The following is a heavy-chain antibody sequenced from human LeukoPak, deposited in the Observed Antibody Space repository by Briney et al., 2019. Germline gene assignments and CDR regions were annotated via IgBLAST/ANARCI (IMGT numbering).Heavy chain of an antibody. CDR2: INWNGGST. J-gene: IGHJ4*02. CDR3: ARGGLYYYDSSGPRGDY. V-gene: IGHV3-20*04. CDR1: GFTFDDYG. Sequence: GGSLRLSCAASGFTFDDYGMSWVRQAPGKRLEWVSGINWNGGSTGYADSVKGRFTISRDNAKNSLYLQMNSLRAEDTAVYYCARGGLYYYDSSGPRGDYWGQGTLVTVSS. D-gene: IGHD3-22*01.